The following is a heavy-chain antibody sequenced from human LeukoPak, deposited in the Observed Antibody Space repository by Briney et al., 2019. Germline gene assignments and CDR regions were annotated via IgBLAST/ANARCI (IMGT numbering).Heavy chain of an antibody. V-gene: IGHV4-30-4*01. CDR2: IYYSGST. CDR1: GGSISSSNYY. D-gene: IGHD2-15*01. J-gene: IGHJ4*02. CDR3: ARQVVAATPYYFDY. Sequence: KASETLSLTCTVSGGSISSSNYYWSWIRQPPGKGLEWIGYIYYSGSTYYNPSLKSRVTISVDTSKNQFSLKLSSVTAADTAVYYCARQVVAATPYYFDYWGQGTLVTVSS.